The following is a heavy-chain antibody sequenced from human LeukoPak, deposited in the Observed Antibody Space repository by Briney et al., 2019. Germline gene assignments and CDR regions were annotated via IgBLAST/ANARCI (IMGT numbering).Heavy chain of an antibody. CDR1: GFTFSSYA. Sequence: PGGSLRLSCAASGFTFSSYAMSWVRQAPRKGLEWVSVVSGSGSSTDYADSVKGHFTISRDNSKNTLYLQMSSLSAEDTAVYYCAKMNVLTGYYTPNFDFWGQGTLVTVSS. CDR2: VSGSGSST. CDR3: AKMNVLTGYYTPNFDF. D-gene: IGHD3-9*01. J-gene: IGHJ4*02. V-gene: IGHV3-23*01.